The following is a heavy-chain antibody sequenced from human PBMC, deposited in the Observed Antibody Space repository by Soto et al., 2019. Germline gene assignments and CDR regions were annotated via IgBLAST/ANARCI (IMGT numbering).Heavy chain of an antibody. V-gene: IGHV3-30*18. J-gene: IGHJ6*02. CDR1: GFTFSSYG. CDR2: ISYDGSNK. CDR3: AKDLIVTAYCGGDCYKYGMDV. Sequence: GGSLRLSCAASGFTFSSYGMHWVRQAPGKGLGWVAVISYDGSNKYYADSVKGRFTISRDNSKNTLYLQMNSLRAEDTAVYYCAKDLIVTAYCGGDCYKYGMDVWGQGTTVTVSS. D-gene: IGHD2-21*02.